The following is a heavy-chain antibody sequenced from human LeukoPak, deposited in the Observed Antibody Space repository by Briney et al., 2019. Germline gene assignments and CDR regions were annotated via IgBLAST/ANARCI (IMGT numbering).Heavy chain of an antibody. CDR3: ARDLPCGGDCYSGFGYYGMDV. J-gene: IGHJ6*02. CDR1: GGSISSGSYY. Sequence: SETLSLTCTVSGGSISSGSYYWSWIRQPAGKGLEWIGRIYTSGSTNYNPSLKSRVTISVDTSKNQFSLKLSSVTAADTAVYYCARDLPCGGDCYSGFGYYGMDVWGQGTTVTVSS. D-gene: IGHD2-21*02. V-gene: IGHV4-61*02. CDR2: IYTSGST.